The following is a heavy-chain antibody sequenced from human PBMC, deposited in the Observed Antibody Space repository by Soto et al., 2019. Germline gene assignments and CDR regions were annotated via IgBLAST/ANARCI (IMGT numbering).Heavy chain of an antibody. J-gene: IGHJ4*02. D-gene: IGHD5-18*01. Sequence: GGSLRLSCAASGFNFRSYSMNWVRQAPGKGLEWVSSISSSISYIYSADSVKGRFTISRDNAKNSLYLQMNSLRAEDTAVYYCARATTAMNNFDFWGQGTLVTVSS. CDR2: ISSSISYI. CDR3: ARATTAMNNFDF. V-gene: IGHV3-21*01. CDR1: GFNFRSYS.